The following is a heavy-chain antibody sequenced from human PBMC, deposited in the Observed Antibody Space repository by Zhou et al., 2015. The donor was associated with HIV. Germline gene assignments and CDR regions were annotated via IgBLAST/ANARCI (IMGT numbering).Heavy chain of an antibody. V-gene: IGHV1-2*04. J-gene: IGHJ4*02. Sequence: QVQLVQSGAEVKKPGASVKVSCKASGYTFTGYYMHWVRQAPGQGLEWMGWINPNSGGTNYAQKFQGWVTMTRDTSISTAYMELSRLRSDDTAVYYCARAGIPYCSGGSCYLFDYWAREPWSPSPQ. CDR3: ARAGIPYCSGGSCYLFDY. CDR2: INPNSGGT. CDR1: GYTFTGYY. D-gene: IGHD2-15*01.